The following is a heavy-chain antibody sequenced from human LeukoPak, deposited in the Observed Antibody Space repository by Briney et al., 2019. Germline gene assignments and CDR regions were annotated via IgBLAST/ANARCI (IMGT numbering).Heavy chain of an antibody. Sequence: GASVKVSCKASGYTFTSYYLHWVRQAPGQGLEWMGIINPSGGSTSYAQKFQGRVTMTRDTSTSTVYMELSSLRSEDTAVYYCARAGGPRNAFDIWGQGTMVTVSS. V-gene: IGHV1-46*01. CDR1: GYTFTSYY. CDR2: INPSGGST. J-gene: IGHJ3*02. D-gene: IGHD3-16*01. CDR3: ARAGGPRNAFDI.